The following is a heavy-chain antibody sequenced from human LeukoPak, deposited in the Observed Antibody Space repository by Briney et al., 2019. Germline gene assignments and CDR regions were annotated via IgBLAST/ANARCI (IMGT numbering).Heavy chain of an antibody. D-gene: IGHD3-22*01. V-gene: IGHV3-30*04. CDR2: ISYDGSNK. Sequence: PGGSLRLSCAASGFTFSSYAMHWVRQAPGKGLEWVAVISYDGSNKYYADSVKGRFTISRDNSKNTLYLQMNSLRAEDTAVYYCAKGDSSAFTYYFDYWGQGSLVTVSS. CDR1: GFTFSSYA. CDR3: AKGDSSAFTYYFDY. J-gene: IGHJ4*02.